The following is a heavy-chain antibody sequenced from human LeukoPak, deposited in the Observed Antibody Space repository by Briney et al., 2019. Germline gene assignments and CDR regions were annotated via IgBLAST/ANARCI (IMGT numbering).Heavy chain of an antibody. Sequence: SVKVSFKASGYTFTGYYMHWVRQAPGQGLEWMGWINPNSGGTNYAQKFQGRVTMTRDTSISTAYMELSRLRSDDTAVYYCARTLIYQDILTGYPRYYFDYWGQGTLVTVSS. D-gene: IGHD3-9*01. CDR1: GYTFTGYY. CDR3: ARTLIYQDILTGYPRYYFDY. J-gene: IGHJ4*02. V-gene: IGHV1-2*02. CDR2: INPNSGGT.